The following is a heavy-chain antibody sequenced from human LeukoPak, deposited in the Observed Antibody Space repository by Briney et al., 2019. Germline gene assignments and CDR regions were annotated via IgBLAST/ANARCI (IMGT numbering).Heavy chain of an antibody. CDR2: INNIASHI. D-gene: IGHD3-16*01. V-gene: IGHV3-21*01. Sequence: GGSLRLSCAASGFTFSNSAMNWVRQAPGKGLEWVSSINNIASHIYYVDSVRGRFTISRDNAKNSVYLQMNSLRAEDTAVYFCARIPRGNWGQGTLVTVSS. J-gene: IGHJ4*02. CDR1: GFTFSNSA. CDR3: ARIPRGN.